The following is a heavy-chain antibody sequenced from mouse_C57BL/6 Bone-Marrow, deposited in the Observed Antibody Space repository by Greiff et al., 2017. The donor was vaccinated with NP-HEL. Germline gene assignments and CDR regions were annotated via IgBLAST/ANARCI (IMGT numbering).Heavy chain of an antibody. J-gene: IGHJ2*01. CDR2: IYPGSGST. D-gene: IGHD2-4*01. CDR1: GYTFTSYW. CDR3: ANYDYAGYFDY. Sequence: QVHVKQPGAELVKPGASVKMSCKASGYTFTSYWITWVKQRPGQGLEWIGDIYPGSGSTNYTEKFKSKATLTVDTSSSTAYMQLSSLTSEDSAVYYCANYDYAGYFDYWGQGTTLTVSS. V-gene: IGHV1-55*01.